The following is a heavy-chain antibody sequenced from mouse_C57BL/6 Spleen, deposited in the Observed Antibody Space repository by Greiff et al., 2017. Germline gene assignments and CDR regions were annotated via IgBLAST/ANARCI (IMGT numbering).Heavy chain of an antibody. CDR3: AREDYYGSSYGYFDV. Sequence: EVQLQQSGPELVKPGDSVKISCKASGYSFTGYFMHWVMQSHGKSLEWIGRINPYNGDTFYNQKFKGKATLTVDKSSSTAHMELRSLTSEDSAVYYCAREDYYGSSYGYFDVWGTGTTVTVSS. CDR2: INPYNGDT. V-gene: IGHV1-20*01. CDR1: GYSFTGYF. J-gene: IGHJ1*03. D-gene: IGHD1-1*01.